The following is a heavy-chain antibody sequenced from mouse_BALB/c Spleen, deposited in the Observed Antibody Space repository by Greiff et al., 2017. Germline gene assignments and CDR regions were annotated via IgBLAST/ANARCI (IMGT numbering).Heavy chain of an antibody. V-gene: IGHV5-4*02. Sequence: EVNLVESGGGLVKPGGSLKLSCAASGFTFSDYYMYWVRQTPEKRLEWVATISDGGSYTYYPDSVKGRFTISRDNAKNNLYLQMSSLKSEDTAMYYCARDDAMDYWGQGTSVTVSS. CDR1: GFTFSDYY. CDR3: ARDDAMDY. CDR2: ISDGGSYT. J-gene: IGHJ4*01.